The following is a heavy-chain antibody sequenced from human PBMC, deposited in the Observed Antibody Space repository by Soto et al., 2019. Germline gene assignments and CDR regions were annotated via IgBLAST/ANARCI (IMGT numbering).Heavy chain of an antibody. V-gene: IGHV1-46*01. J-gene: IGHJ4*02. CDR3: AKEGYYYDSSGYYPPDLDY. Sequence: GASVKVSCKASGYTFTSYYMHWVRQAPGQGLEWMGIINPSGGSTSYAQKFQGRFTISRDNSKNTLYLQMNSLRAEDTALYYCAKEGYYYDSSGYYPPDLDYWGQGTLVTVSS. D-gene: IGHD3-22*01. CDR1: GYTFTSYY. CDR2: INPSGGST.